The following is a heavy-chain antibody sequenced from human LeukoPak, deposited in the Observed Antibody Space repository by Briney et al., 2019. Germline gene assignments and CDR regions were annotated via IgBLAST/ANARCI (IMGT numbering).Heavy chain of an antibody. CDR2: IYSGGST. V-gene: IGHV3-53*01. Sequence: GGSLRLSCAASGFIFSNYGMNWVRQAPGKGLEWVSVIYSGGSTYYADSVKGRFTISRDNSKNTLYLQMNSLRAEDTAVYYCAREGTSCFDYWGQGTLVTVSS. J-gene: IGHJ4*02. CDR1: GFIFSNYG. D-gene: IGHD2-2*01. CDR3: AREGTSCFDY.